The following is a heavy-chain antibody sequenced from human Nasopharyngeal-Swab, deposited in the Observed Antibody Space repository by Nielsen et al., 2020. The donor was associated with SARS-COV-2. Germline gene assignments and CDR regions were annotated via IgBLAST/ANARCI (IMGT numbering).Heavy chain of an antibody. CDR2: IWYDGSNK. CDR3: ARERYSSSWYFDY. Sequence: GGSLRLSCAASGFTFSSYGMHWVRQAPGKGLEWMAVIWYDGSNKYYAGSVKGRFTISRDNSKNTLYLQMNSLRAEDTAVYYCARERYSSSWYFDYWGQGTLVTVSS. V-gene: IGHV3-33*01. CDR1: GFTFSSYG. J-gene: IGHJ4*02. D-gene: IGHD6-13*01.